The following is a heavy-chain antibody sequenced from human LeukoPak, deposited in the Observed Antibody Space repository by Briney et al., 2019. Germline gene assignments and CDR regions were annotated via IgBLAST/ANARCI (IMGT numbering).Heavy chain of an antibody. CDR2: IYSGGST. CDR1: GFTVSSNY. V-gene: IGHV3-66*02. D-gene: IGHD6-6*01. CDR3: ARARQLAEFDY. J-gene: IGHJ4*02. Sequence: PGGSLRLSCAASGFTVSSNYTSWVRQAPGKGLEWVSVIYSGGSTYYADSVKGRFTISRDNSKNTLYLQMNSLRAEDTAVYYCARARQLAEFDYWGQGTLVTVSS.